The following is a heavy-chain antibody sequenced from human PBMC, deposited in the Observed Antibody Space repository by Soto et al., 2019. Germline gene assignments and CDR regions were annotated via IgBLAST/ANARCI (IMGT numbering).Heavy chain of an antibody. CDR3: AKWFYGDYLLDYYYGMDV. Sequence: GGSLRLSCAASGLTFSSYAMSWVRQAPGKGLEWVSAISGSGGSTYYADSVKGRFTISRDNSKNTLYLQMNSLRAEDTAVYYCAKWFYGDYLLDYYYGMDVWGQGTTVTVSS. CDR2: ISGSGGST. D-gene: IGHD4-17*01. J-gene: IGHJ6*02. V-gene: IGHV3-23*01. CDR1: GLTFSSYA.